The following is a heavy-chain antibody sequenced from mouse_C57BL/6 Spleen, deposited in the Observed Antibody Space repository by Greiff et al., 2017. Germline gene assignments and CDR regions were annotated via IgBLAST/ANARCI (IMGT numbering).Heavy chain of an antibody. CDR2: IDPSDSYT. CDR3: ARENYYGYTQRWDFDV. J-gene: IGHJ1*03. Sequence: QVQLQQPGAELVMPGASVKLSCKASGYTFTSYWMHWVKQRPGQGLEWIGAIDPSDSYTNYNQKFKGKSTLTVVKSSSTAYMQLSSLTSEDSAVYYCARENYYGYTQRWDFDVWGTGTTVTVSS. CDR1: GYTFTSYW. V-gene: IGHV1-69*01. D-gene: IGHD1-1*01.